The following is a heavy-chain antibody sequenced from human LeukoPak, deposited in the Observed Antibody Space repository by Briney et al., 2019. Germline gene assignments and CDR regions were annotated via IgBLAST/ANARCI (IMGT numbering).Heavy chain of an antibody. D-gene: IGHD5-12*01. V-gene: IGHV3-21*01. CDR3: ARVRGYSRDF. CDR2: ITGDNAHI. Sequence: GGSLRLSCAASGFTFSSYTMNWVRQAPGKGLDWVSSITGDNAHIFYADSVQGRFTISRDNAINSLYLQMSGLTAEDTAVYYCARVRGYSRDFWGQGTLVTVSS. J-gene: IGHJ4*02. CDR1: GFTFSSYT.